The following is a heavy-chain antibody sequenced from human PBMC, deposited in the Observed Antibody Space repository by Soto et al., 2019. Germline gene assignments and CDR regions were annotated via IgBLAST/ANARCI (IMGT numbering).Heavy chain of an antibody. D-gene: IGHD2-8*01. CDR1: GYTFTSYA. CDR3: ARCRYCTNNVYGGWFDP. V-gene: IGHV1-3*01. CDR2: INAGNGNT. J-gene: IGHJ5*02. Sequence: QVQLVQSGAEVKKPGASVKVSCKASGYTFTSYAMHWVRQAPGQRLEWMGWINAGNGNTKYSQKFPGRVTLTRDTSASTAYMELSSLRSEDTAVYYGARCRYCTNNVYGGWFDPLGQGTLVTVSS.